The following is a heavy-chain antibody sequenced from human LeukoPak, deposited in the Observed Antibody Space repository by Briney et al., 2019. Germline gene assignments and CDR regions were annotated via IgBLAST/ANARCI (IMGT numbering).Heavy chain of an antibody. J-gene: IGHJ4*02. CDR3: ARGQVVRGVINY. V-gene: IGHV1-8*01. Sequence: ASVKVSCKASGYTFTSYDINWVRHATGQGLEWMGWMNPNSGNTGYAQKFQGRVTMTRNTAISTAYMELSSLRSEDTAVYYCARGQVVRGVINYWGQGTLVTVSS. CDR1: GYTFTSYD. D-gene: IGHD3-10*01. CDR2: MNPNSGNT.